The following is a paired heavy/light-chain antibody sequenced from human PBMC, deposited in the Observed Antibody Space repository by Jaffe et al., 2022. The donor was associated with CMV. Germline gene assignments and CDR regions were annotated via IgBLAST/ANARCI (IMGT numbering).Light chain of an antibody. Sequence: SSELTQDPAVSVALGQTVRITCQGDSLRNYYASWYQQKPGQAPLLLIYGNNNRPSGIPDRFSGSTSGNTGSLTITGAQAEDEADYYCNSRDSSVNHVVFGGGTKLTVL. J-gene: IGLJ2*01. CDR1: SLRNYY. V-gene: IGLV3-19*01. CDR3: NSRDSSVNHVV. CDR2: GNN.
Heavy chain of an antibody. CDR2: MNPNSGDT. J-gene: IGHJ4*02. CDR3: ARVPSSAWTRRFDY. D-gene: IGHD6-19*01. Sequence: QVQLVQSGAEVKKAGASVKVACKASGYTFINYDINWVRQATGQGLEWMGWMNPNSGDTGSAQKFRGRVTMTRDTSISTAYMELTSLRSDDTAVYYCARVPSSAWTRRFDYWGQGTLVTVSS. V-gene: IGHV1-8*01. CDR1: GYTFINYD.